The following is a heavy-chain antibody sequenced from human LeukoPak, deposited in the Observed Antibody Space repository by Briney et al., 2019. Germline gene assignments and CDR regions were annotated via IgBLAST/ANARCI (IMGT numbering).Heavy chain of an antibody. Sequence: QTGGSLRLSCIASGFVFSRDNMNWVRQAPGKGLEWVAHISETIYYADSVQGRFTISRDNAKNSLYLQMSNLRVDDTAMYYCVREVGRPKTFYFDSWGRGTPVTVPS. CDR2: ISETI. J-gene: IGHJ4*02. D-gene: IGHD3-16*01. CDR3: VREVGRPKTFYFDS. CDR1: GFVFSRDN. V-gene: IGHV3-48*04.